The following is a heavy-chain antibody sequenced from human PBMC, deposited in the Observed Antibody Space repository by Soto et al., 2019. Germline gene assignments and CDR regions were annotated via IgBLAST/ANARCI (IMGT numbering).Heavy chain of an antibody. V-gene: IGHV3-30*18. D-gene: IGHD1-26*01. J-gene: IGHJ4*02. CDR1: GFTFSSYG. CDR3: AKDQEEWELLGSVDY. Sequence: QVQLVESGGGVVQPGRSLRLSCAASGFTFSSYGMHWVRQAPGKGLEWVAVISYDGSNKYYADSVKGRFTISRDNSKNTLYLQMNSLRAEDTAVYYCAKDQEEWELLGSVDYWGQGTLVTVS. CDR2: ISYDGSNK.